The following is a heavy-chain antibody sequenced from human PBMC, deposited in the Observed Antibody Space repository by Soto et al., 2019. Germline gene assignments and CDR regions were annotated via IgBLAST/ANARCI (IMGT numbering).Heavy chain of an antibody. CDR2: ISDSGST. Sequence: EVQLLESGGGLVQPGGSLRLSCTASGFTFSTYAMSWVRQAPGKGLEWVSTISDSGSTYYGDSVKGRFTISRDNSKNTLYLEMNSLRAEETAVYYCAKDKGGRYCSRTSCLYSFDYWGQGTLVTVSS. J-gene: IGHJ4*02. CDR1: GFTFSTYA. CDR3: AKDKGGRYCSRTSCLYSFDY. D-gene: IGHD2-2*01. V-gene: IGHV3-23*01.